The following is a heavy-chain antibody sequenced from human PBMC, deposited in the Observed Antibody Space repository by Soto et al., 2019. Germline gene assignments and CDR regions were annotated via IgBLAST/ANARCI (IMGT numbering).Heavy chain of an antibody. CDR3: ARADSSGYYDYYYGMDV. V-gene: IGHV1-69*13. CDR1: GGTFSSYA. Sequence: SVKVSCKASGGTFSSYAISWVRQAPGQGLEWMGGIIPIFGTANYAQKFQGRVTITADESTSTAYMELSSLRSEDTAVYYCARADSSGYYDYYYGMDVWGQGTTVTVSS. CDR2: IIPIFGTA. D-gene: IGHD3-22*01. J-gene: IGHJ6*02.